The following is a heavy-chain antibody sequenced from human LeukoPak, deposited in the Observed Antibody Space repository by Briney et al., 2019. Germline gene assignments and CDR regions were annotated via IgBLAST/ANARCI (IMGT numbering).Heavy chain of an antibody. CDR2: IYSGGRT. D-gene: IGHD6-13*01. J-gene: IGHJ4*02. CDR3: ARDGDTSSWSNFEY. CDR1: GFAFSSYA. V-gene: IGHV3-66*01. Sequence: PGGSLRLSCAASGFAFSSYAMTWVRQAPGKGLEWVSVIYSGGRTYYADSVKGRFTISRDNSENTLYLQMNSLRAEDTAVYYCARDGDTSSWSNFEYWGQGTLVTVSS.